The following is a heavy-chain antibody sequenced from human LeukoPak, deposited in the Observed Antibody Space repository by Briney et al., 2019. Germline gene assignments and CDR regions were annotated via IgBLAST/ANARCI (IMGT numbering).Heavy chain of an antibody. CDR3: ARGDGGTPFDY. CDR2: IYHSGST. D-gene: IGHD3-16*01. CDR1: GYSISSGYY. V-gene: IGHV4-38-2*01. Sequence: SETLSLTCAVSGYSISSGYYWGWIRQPPGKGLEWIGSIYHSGSTYYNPSLKSRVTISVDTSKNQFSLKLSSVTAADTAVYYCARGDGGTPFDYWGQGTLVTVSS. J-gene: IGHJ4*02.